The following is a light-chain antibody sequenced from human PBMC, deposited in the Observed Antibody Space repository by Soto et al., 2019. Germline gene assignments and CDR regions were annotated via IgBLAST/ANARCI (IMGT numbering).Light chain of an antibody. V-gene: IGLV2-14*01. J-gene: IGLJ1*01. Sequence: QPALTQPASVSRSPYHSSTISCTGTSSDVGGYNYVSWYQQHPGKAPKLMIYDVSNRPSGVSNRFSGSKSGNTASLTISGLQGEDEADYYCSLYTSSSTLFGAGTNVT. CDR2: DVS. CDR1: SSDVGGYNY. CDR3: SLYTSSSTL.